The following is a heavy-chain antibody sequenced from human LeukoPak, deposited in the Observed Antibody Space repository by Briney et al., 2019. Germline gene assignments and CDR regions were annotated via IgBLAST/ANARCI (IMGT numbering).Heavy chain of an antibody. CDR1: GFSFRSYP. V-gene: IGHV3-23*01. J-gene: IGHJ4*02. CDR3: AKEKRVGVTPSYFDY. D-gene: IGHD1-26*01. CDR2: ISGSDGST. Sequence: GGSLRLSCAASGFSFRSYPMSWVRQAPGKGLEWVSTISGSDGSTYYADSVKGRFTISRDNSKNTLYLQMNSLRAEDTAVYYCAKEKRVGVTPSYFDYWGQGTLVTVSS.